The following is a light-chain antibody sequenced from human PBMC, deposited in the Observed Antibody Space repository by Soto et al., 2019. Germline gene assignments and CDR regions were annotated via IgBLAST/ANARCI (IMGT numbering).Light chain of an antibody. Sequence: DIQMTQSPSTLSASVGDTVTITCRASQSISIGLAWYQQKQGKAPKLLIYQAYSLQSGVPSRFSGMGSGTEFPLSISSLQPDDFATYYGQQYNFYSRTFGQGTKVEI. CDR2: QAY. CDR3: QQYNFYSRT. V-gene: IGKV1-5*03. J-gene: IGKJ1*01. CDR1: QSISIG.